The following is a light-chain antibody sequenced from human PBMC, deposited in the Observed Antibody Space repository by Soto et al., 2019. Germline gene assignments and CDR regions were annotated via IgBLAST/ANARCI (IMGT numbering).Light chain of an antibody. CDR2: SAS. Sequence: DIQMTQAPSSRCGPLGDRVCITCRASQTISSWLAWYQQKPGKAPKLLIYSASTLTSGVPSRFSGSGSGTEFTLTISSLQPDDLATYYCQQYNSYWSFGQGTQVDIK. V-gene: IGKV1-5*03. J-gene: IGKJ1*01. CDR1: QTISSW. CDR3: QQYNSYWS.